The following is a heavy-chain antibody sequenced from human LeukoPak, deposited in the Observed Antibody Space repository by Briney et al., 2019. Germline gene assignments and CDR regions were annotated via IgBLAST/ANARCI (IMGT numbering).Heavy chain of an antibody. CDR1: GGSVSGYY. CDR3: ARDYRGGPNWFDP. V-gene: IGHV4-34*01. D-gene: IGHD3-10*01. CDR2: INHSGST. Sequence: SETLSLTCAVYGGSVSGYYWSWIRQPPGKGLEWIGEINHSGSTNYNPSLKSRVTISVDTSKNQFSLKLSSVTAADTAVYYCARDYRGGPNWFDPWGQGTLVTVSS. J-gene: IGHJ5*02.